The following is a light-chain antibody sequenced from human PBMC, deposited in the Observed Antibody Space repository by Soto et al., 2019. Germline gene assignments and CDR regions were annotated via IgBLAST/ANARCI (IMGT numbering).Light chain of an antibody. CDR2: EVN. V-gene: IGLV2-8*01. CDR1: SSDVGGNDY. CDR3: CSYGFAGSDYLV. Sequence: ALTQPPSASGSPGQSVTISCTGASSDVGGNDYVSWYQHHPGKVPKLMIFEVNKRPSGVPHRFSGSKSGNTASLTVSGLQAEDEADYYCCSYGFAGSDYLVFGGGTKLTVL. J-gene: IGLJ3*02.